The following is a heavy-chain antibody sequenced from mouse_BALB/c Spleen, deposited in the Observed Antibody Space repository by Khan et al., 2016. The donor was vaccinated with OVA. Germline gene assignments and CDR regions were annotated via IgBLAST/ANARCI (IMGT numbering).Heavy chain of an antibody. Sequence: QVQLKQSGAELVRPGASVKLSCKTSGYIFTNYWIYWVKQRSGQGLEWIARIYPGTDNTYYSEKVRDKATLTADKSSSTAYMQLSSLKSEDSAIYFCAREEALYYFDYWGQGTTLTVSS. CDR3: AREEALYYFDY. CDR2: IYPGTDNT. D-gene: IGHD3-2*02. CDR1: GYIFTNYW. V-gene: IGHV1-76*01. J-gene: IGHJ2*01.